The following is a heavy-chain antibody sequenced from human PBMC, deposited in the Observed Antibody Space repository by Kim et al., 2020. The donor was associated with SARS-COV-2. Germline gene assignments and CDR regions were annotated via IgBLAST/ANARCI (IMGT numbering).Heavy chain of an antibody. CDR2: ISAYNYKA. CDR3: AILRDGSSPGPLDY. J-gene: IGHJ4*02. V-gene: IGHV1-18*01. Sequence: ASVKVSCKASGDTFTSYGISWVRQAPGQGLEWMGWISAYNYKAHYGQKFQGRVTMTTDTSTRTAYMELRSLRSDDTAVYHCAILRDGSSPGPLDYWGQGTLVTVSS. CDR1: GDTFTSYG. D-gene: IGHD6-6*01.